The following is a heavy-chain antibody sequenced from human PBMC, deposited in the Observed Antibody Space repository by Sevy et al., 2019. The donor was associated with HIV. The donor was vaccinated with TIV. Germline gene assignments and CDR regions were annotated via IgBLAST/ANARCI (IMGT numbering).Heavy chain of an antibody. CDR3: ARVLGNFDY. CDR2: IYYSGST. Sequence: SETLSLTCTVSGGSISSSSYYWGWIRQPPGKGLEWSGSIYYSGSTYYNPSLKSRVTISVDTSKNQFSLKLSSVTAADTAVYYCARVLGNFDYWGQGTLVTVSS. J-gene: IGHJ4*02. CDR1: GGSISSSSYY. V-gene: IGHV4-39*01.